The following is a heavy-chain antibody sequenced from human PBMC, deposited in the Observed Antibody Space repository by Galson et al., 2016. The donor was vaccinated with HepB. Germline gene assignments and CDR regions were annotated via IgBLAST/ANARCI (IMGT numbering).Heavy chain of an antibody. Sequence: SLRLSCAASGLPFSKYWMHWVRQAPGKGLVWVSRINTDGSGTTYADSVKGRFTIPRDNAKDTLYLQMNSLRAEDTALYYCTRVHREGIAAAGFQIWGQGTLVTVSS. CDR1: GLPFSKYW. CDR3: TRVHREGIAAAGFQI. D-gene: IGHD6-13*01. J-gene: IGHJ4*02. CDR2: INTDGSGT. V-gene: IGHV3-74*01.